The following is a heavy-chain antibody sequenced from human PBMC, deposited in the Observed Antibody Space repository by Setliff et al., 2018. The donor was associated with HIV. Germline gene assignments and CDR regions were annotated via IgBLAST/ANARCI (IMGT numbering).Heavy chain of an antibody. CDR1: GYTLTGYY. V-gene: IGHV1-2*06. J-gene: IGHJ6*03. Sequence: GASVKVSCKASGYTLTGYYIHWVRRAPGQGLEWMGRINPSSGGTNYAPKFQGRVTMTRDKSISTAYMELSRLRSDDTAVYYCATWGGSPDGYFYYYMDVWGKGTTVTVSS. CDR2: INPSSGGT. CDR3: ATWGGSPDGYFYYYMDV. D-gene: IGHD1-26*01.